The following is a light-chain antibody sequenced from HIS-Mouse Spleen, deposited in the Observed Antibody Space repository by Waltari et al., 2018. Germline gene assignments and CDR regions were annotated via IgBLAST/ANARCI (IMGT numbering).Light chain of an antibody. J-gene: IGLJ2*01. CDR3: YSTDSSGNHRV. V-gene: IGLV3-10*01. CDR1: ALPKKY. Sequence: SYELTQPPSVSVSPGQTARITCAGDALPKKYSYWYQQKSGHAPVLVTYEDSNRPSGIPERFSGSSSGTMATLTISGAQVEDEADYYCYSTDSSGNHRVFGGGTKLTVL. CDR2: EDS.